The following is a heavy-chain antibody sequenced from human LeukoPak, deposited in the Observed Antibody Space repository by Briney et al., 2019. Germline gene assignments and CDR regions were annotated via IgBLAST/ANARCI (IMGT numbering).Heavy chain of an antibody. CDR1: GGSISSSNW. Sequence: SETLSLTCAVSGGSISSSNWWSWVRQPPGKGLEWIGEIYHSGSTNYNPSLKSRVTISVDKSKNQFSLKLSSVTGADTAVYYCARGNYDFWSGYFSGSYYYFDYWGQGTLVTVSS. V-gene: IGHV4-4*02. CDR3: ARGNYDFWSGYFSGSYYYFDY. J-gene: IGHJ4*02. D-gene: IGHD3-3*01. CDR2: IYHSGST.